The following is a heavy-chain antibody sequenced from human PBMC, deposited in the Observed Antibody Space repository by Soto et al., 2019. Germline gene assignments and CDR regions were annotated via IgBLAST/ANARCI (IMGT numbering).Heavy chain of an antibody. J-gene: IGHJ6*02. D-gene: IGHD3-3*01. CDR2: IIPIFGTA. Sequence: SVKVSCKASGGTFSSYAISWVRQAPGQGLEWMGGIIPIFGTANYAQKFQGRVTITADESTSTAYMELSSLRSEDTAVYYCARVLSYDFWSGYYGYYYYYGMDVWGQGTTVTVSS. V-gene: IGHV1-69*13. CDR1: GGTFSSYA. CDR3: ARVLSYDFWSGYYGYYYYYGMDV.